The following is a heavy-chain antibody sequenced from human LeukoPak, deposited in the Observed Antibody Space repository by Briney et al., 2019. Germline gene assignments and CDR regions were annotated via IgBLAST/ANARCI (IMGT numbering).Heavy chain of an antibody. CDR2: INSDGSST. CDR1: GFTFSSYS. J-gene: IGHJ3*02. Sequence: GGSLRLSCAASGFTFSSYSMNWVRQAPGKGLVWVSRINSDGSSTSYADSVKGRFSISRFNAKETLYLQMNSLRVEGTAVYYCARGTDDVDIWGQGTLVTVSS. CDR3: ARGTDDVDI. D-gene: IGHD3-3*01. V-gene: IGHV3-74*01.